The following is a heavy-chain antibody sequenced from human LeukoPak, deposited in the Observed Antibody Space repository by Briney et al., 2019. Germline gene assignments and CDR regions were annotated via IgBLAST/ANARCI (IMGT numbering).Heavy chain of an antibody. CDR2: INHSGST. J-gene: IGHJ4*02. Sequence: PSETLSLTCAVYGGSFSGYYWSWIRQPPGKGLEWIGEINHSGSTNYNPSLKSRVTISVDTSKNQFSLKLSSVTAADTAVYYCARGTSSWYRGLDYWGQGTLVTVSS. CDR3: ARGTSSWYRGLDY. D-gene: IGHD6-13*01. V-gene: IGHV4-34*01. CDR1: GGSFSGYY.